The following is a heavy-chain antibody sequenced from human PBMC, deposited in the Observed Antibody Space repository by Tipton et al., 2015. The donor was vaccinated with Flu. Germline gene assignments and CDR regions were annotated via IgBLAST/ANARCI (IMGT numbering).Heavy chain of an antibody. CDR2: ISWNSGSV. Sequence: SLRLSCAASGFTFDDFAMHWVRQPPGKGLEWVSGISWNSGSVDYAASVKGRFTISRDNAKNSLHLQMNNLRAEDTALYYCVKVDKRGENEFFDFWGQGTLVTVSS. J-gene: IGHJ4*02. D-gene: IGHD1-1*01. V-gene: IGHV3-9*01. CDR3: VKVDKRGENEFFDF. CDR1: GFTFDDFA.